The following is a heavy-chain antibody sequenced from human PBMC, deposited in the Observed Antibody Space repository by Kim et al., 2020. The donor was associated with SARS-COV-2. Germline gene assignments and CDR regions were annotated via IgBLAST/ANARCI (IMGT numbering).Heavy chain of an antibody. J-gene: IGHJ4*02. D-gene: IGHD3-3*01. CDR1: GGSISSGGYY. CDR2: IYYSGST. Sequence: SETLSLTCTVSGGSISSGGYYWSWIRQHPGKGLEWIGYIYYSGSTYYNPSLKSRVTISVDTSKNQFSLKLSSVTAADTAVYYCARGVTIFGVVSPNFDYWGQGTLVTVSS. CDR3: ARGVTIFGVVSPNFDY. V-gene: IGHV4-31*03.